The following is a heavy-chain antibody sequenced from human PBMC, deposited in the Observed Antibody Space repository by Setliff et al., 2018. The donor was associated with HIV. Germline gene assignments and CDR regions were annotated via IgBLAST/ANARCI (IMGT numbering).Heavy chain of an antibody. D-gene: IGHD1-26*01. Sequence: WASVKVSCKASGYSFTNYGISWVRQAPGQGLEWMGWISSYNDNTNYALNLQGRVTMTTDTSTSTAYMELRSLRSDDTAVYYCTRGGYSGAFLDAFDIWGQGTMVTVSS. CDR3: TRGGYSGAFLDAFDI. CDR1: GYSFTNYG. CDR2: ISSYNDNT. J-gene: IGHJ3*02. V-gene: IGHV1-18*01.